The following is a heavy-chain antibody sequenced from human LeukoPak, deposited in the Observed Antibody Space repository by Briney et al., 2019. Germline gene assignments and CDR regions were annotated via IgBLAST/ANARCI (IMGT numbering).Heavy chain of an antibody. CDR2: IRGDGGTT. V-gene: IGHV3-43*02. D-gene: IGHD1-26*01. J-gene: IGHJ5*02. Sequence: GGSLRLSCVASGFTLDDFAMHWVRQAPGKGLEWVSLIRGDGGTTYYADSVKGRFTISRDNSKNSLYLQMNSLRTEDTAFYYCAKDKYSGSFDLWGQGTLVTVSS. CDR1: GFTLDDFA. CDR3: AKDKYSGSFDL.